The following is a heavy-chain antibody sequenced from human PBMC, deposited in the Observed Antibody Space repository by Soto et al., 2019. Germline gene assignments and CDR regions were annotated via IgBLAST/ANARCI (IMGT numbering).Heavy chain of an antibody. J-gene: IGHJ6*02. V-gene: IGHV4-34*01. Sequence: SETLSLTCAVYGGSFSGYYWSWIRQPPGKGLEWIGEINHSGSTNYNPSLKSRVTISVDTSKNQFSLKLSSVTAADTAVYYCARVFGFGGMDVWGQGTMVTVSS. CDR3: ARVFGFGGMDV. CDR1: GGSFSGYY. D-gene: IGHD3-10*01. CDR2: INHSGST.